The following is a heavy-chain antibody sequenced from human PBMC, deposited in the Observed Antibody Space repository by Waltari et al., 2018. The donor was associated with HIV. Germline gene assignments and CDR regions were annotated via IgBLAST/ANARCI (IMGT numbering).Heavy chain of an antibody. D-gene: IGHD3-9*01. CDR2: IVPMFGTA. Sequence: QVQLVQSGAEVKTPGSSVKVSCKASGGSFSSYAISWVRQAPGQGLEWMGGIVPMFGTANYGQKFQGWVSISADEGTNTAYLEVSSLSSDDTAIYYCARERSGFESDYWGQGTLIIVSS. J-gene: IGHJ4*02. V-gene: IGHV1-69*01. CDR3: ARERSGFESDY. CDR1: GGSFSSYA.